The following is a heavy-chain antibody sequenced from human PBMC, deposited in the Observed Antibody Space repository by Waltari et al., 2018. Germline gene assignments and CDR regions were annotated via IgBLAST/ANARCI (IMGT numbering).Heavy chain of an antibody. CDR3: AGLRFNYYYFYHMDV. CDR1: VWSFSNYY. Sequence: QVHLQQWGAGLLKPSETLSLTCGVSVWSFSNYYWSWIRQPPGRGLEWIGEIDHSGSTNYNPSLKSRVTLSVDTSKKEFSLRLTSVNAADTAIYYCAGLRFNYYYFYHMDVWGKGTTVTVSS. V-gene: IGHV4-34*02. J-gene: IGHJ6*03. D-gene: IGHD3-10*01. CDR2: IDHSGST.